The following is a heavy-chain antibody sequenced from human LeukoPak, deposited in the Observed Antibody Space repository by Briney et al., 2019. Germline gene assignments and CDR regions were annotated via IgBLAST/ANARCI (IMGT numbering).Heavy chain of an antibody. CDR1: GYSFTTYW. D-gene: IGHD6-13*01. Sequence: PGESLKISCKGSGYSFTTYWIGWVRQMPGKGLEWMGIIYPSDSDTRYSPSFQGQVTISADRSISTAYLQWSSLKASDTAMYYCASNTGYSSSWVFDYWGQGTLVTVSS. CDR3: ASNTGYSSSWVFDY. CDR2: IYPSDSDT. V-gene: IGHV5-51*01. J-gene: IGHJ4*02.